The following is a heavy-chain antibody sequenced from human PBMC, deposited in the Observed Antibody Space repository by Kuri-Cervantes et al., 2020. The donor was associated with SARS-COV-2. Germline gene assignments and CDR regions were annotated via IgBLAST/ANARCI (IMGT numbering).Heavy chain of an antibody. Sequence: SETLSLTCTASGGSISSSSYYWGWIRQPPGKDLEWIGCIYYSGTTYYNPSLKSRVTISIDTSKNQFSLELNSVTAADTSVYYCARHGAVVAGYYYPMDAWGQGTTVTVSS. CDR1: GGSISSSSYY. J-gene: IGHJ6*02. V-gene: IGHV4-39*01. CDR2: IYYSGTT. D-gene: IGHD3-22*01. CDR3: ARHGAVVAGYYYPMDA.